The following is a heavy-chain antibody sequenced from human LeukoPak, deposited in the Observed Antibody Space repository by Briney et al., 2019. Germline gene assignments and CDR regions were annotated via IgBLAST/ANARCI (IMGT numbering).Heavy chain of an antibody. CDR2: IYHTGST. CDR1: TDSTNTYY. J-gene: IGHJ4*02. Sequence: PSETLSLTCSVSTDSTNTYYWTWIRQSPGKGLEWIGHIYHTGSTDYNPSFKSRVTISIALSRKTFSLKLTSVTVEDTAMYYCVRLRWELLAPYFDHWGQGAFVIVSS. D-gene: IGHD2-15*01. V-gene: IGHV4-59*03. CDR3: VRLRWELLAPYFDH.